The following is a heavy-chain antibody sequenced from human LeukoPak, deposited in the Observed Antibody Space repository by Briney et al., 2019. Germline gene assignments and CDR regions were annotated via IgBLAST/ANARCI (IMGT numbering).Heavy chain of an antibody. CDR2: ISYHGIDK. CDR3: AREWPPVKDIVVVPAALY. CDR1: GFTFSHYA. V-gene: IGHV3-30-3*01. D-gene: IGHD2-2*01. Sequence: PGGSLRLSCAASGFTFSHYAMHWVRQAPGKGLEWVAVISYHGIDKYYADSVKGRFTISRDNSKNSLYLQMNSLRAEDTAVYYCAREWPPVKDIVVVPAALYWGQGTLVTVSS. J-gene: IGHJ4*02.